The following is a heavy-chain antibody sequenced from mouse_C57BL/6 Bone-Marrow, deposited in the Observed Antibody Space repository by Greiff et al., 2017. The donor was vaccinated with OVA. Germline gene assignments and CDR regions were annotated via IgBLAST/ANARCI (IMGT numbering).Heavy chain of an antibody. J-gene: IGHJ2*01. CDR2: IYPGDGDT. Sequence: QVQLQQSGPELVKPGASVKISCKASGYAFSSSWMNWVKQRPGKGLAWIGRIYPGDGDTNQHGKFKGKATLTADKSSSTAYMQLSSLTSEDSAVYFGARHEDGYYASYFDYWGQGTTLTVSS. V-gene: IGHV1-82*01. CDR3: ARHEDGYYASYFDY. D-gene: IGHD2-3*01. CDR1: GYAFSSSW.